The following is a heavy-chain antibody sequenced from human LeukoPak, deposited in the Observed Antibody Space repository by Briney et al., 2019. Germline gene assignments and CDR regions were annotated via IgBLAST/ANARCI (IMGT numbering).Heavy chain of an antibody. J-gene: IGHJ1*01. CDR3: ASTKYCSSTSCYIRDARYFQH. Sequence: SETLSLTCAVSGYSISSGYYWGWIRQPPGKGLEWIGSIYHSGSTYHNPSLKSRDTISVDTSKNQFSLKLSSGTAADTAVYYCASTKYCSSTSCYIRDARYFQHWGQGTLVTVSS. CDR2: IYHSGST. D-gene: IGHD2-2*02. V-gene: IGHV4-38-2*01. CDR1: GYSISSGYY.